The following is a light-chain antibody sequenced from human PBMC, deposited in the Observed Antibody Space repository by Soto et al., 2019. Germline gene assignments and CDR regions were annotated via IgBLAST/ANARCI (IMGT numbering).Light chain of an antibody. J-gene: IGLJ2*01. CDR3: CSYTATNTRI. V-gene: IGLV2-14*01. CDR2: EVS. Sequence: QSALTQPASVSASPGQSITISCTGTSSDVGGYNYVSWYQQHPGKAPKLIIFEVSNRPSGVSNRFSGSKSGKTASLTISGLQAEDEADYYCCSYTATNTRIFGGGTKLTVL. CDR1: SSDVGGYNY.